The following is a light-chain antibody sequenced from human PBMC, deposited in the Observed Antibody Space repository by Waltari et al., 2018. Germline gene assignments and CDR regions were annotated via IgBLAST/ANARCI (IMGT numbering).Light chain of an antibody. CDR2: DVN. J-gene: IGLJ1*01. Sequence: QSALTQPASVSGSPVLPFTISCAWTSSDVGPHTDFSWYQQHSGKAPKLIISDVNNRPSGVSNRFSGSKSGNTASLIISGLQADDEADYYCSSYTTTSTYVFGTGTTVSVL. CDR3: SSYTTTSTYV. V-gene: IGLV2-14*03. CDR1: SSDVGPHTD.